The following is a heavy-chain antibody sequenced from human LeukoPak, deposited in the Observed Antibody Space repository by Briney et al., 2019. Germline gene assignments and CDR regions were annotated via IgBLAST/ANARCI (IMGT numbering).Heavy chain of an antibody. J-gene: IGHJ5*02. CDR2: ISGSGGST. CDR3: ARDLASWFDP. Sequence: GGSLRLSCAASGFTFSSYAMSWVRQAPGKGPEWVSAISGSGGSTYYADSVKGRFTISRDNAKNSLYLQMNSLRAEDTAVYYCARDLASWFDPWGQGTLVTVSS. V-gene: IGHV3-23*01. CDR1: GFTFSSYA.